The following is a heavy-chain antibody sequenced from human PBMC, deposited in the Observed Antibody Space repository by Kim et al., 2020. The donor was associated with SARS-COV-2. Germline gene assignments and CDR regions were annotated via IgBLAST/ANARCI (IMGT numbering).Heavy chain of an antibody. CDR3: ARLGLVGATNIDY. V-gene: IGHV4-59*08. J-gene: IGHJ4*02. Sequence: YNPPHRSRVTISVDTSKNQFSLKLSSVTAADTAVYYCARLGLVGATNIDYWGQGTLVTVSS. D-gene: IGHD1-26*01.